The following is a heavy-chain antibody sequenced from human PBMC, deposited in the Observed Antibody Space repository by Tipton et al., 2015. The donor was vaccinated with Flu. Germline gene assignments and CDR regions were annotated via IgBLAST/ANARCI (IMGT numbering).Heavy chain of an antibody. CDR2: IYHSGST. J-gene: IGHJ4*02. CDR1: GYSISSGYY. D-gene: IGHD3-22*01. V-gene: IGHV4-38-2*01. CDR3: GRTLYYYDSSGYYVG. Sequence: TLSLTCAVSGYSISSGYYWGWIRQPPGKGLEWIGGIYHSGSTYYNPSLKSRVTISVDTSKNQFSLKLSSVTAADTAVYFCGRTLYYYDSSGYYVGWGQGTLVTVSS.